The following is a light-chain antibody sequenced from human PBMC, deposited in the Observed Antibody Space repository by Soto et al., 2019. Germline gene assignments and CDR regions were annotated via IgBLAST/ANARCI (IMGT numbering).Light chain of an antibody. J-gene: IGKJ2*01. Sequence: IVMTQSQLSLPVTPGEPASISCRSSQTLLHSNGYNFLDWYLQKPGQSPQLLIHLGSNRASGVPDRFSGSGSGTDFTLKISRVEAEDVGVYYCMQALQTPPYTFGQGTKLEIK. CDR3: MQALQTPPYT. CDR2: LGS. V-gene: IGKV2-28*01. CDR1: QTLLHSNGYNF.